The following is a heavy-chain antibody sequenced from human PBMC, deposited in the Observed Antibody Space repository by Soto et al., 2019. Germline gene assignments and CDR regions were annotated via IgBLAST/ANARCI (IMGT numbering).Heavy chain of an antibody. V-gene: IGHV3-7*01. J-gene: IGHJ5*02. Sequence: GXSLRLSCAASGFTFGSQWISWVRQTPGEGVERVAXIKGDXRGKLYVDSVXXRFTIARXXDKTSLYLKLNSLRVEHTAVYYCAISYDSTGGPWGQGTLVTASS. CDR1: GFTFGSQW. CDR3: AISYDSTGGP. D-gene: IGHD3-3*01. CDR2: IKGDXRGK.